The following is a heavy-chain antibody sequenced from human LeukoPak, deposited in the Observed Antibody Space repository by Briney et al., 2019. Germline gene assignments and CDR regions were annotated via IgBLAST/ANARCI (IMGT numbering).Heavy chain of an antibody. CDR1: GYTFTGYY. CDR2: INPNSGGT. D-gene: IGHD6-13*01. V-gene: IGHV1-2*02. CDR3: ARFSSSWYNNWFDP. J-gene: IGHJ5*02. Sequence: ASVKVSCKASGYTFTGYYMHWVRPAPGQGLEWMGWINPNSGGTNYAQKFQGRVTMTRDTSISTAYMELSSLRSEDTAVYYCARFSSSWYNNWFDPWGQGTLVTVSS.